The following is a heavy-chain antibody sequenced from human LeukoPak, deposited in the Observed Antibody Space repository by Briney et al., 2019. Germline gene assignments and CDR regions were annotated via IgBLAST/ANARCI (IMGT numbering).Heavy chain of an antibody. CDR2: INSDGSST. V-gene: IGHV3-74*01. CDR3: ARARRPAGRYSYGLDFDI. Sequence: GGSLRLSCAASGFTFSSYWMHWVRQAPGKGLVWVSRINSDGSSTSYADSVKGRFTISRDNAKNTLYLQMNSLRAEDTAVYYCARARRPAGRYSYGLDFDIWGQGTKVTVSS. J-gene: IGHJ3*02. D-gene: IGHD5-18*01. CDR1: GFTFSSYW.